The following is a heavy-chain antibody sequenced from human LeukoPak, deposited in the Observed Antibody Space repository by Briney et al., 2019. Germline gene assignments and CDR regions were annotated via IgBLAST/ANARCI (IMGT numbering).Heavy chain of an antibody. CDR2: IYSGGST. J-gene: IGHJ4*02. CDR3: ARSSYAPYGSGDY. V-gene: IGHV3-66*01. D-gene: IGHD3-10*01. Sequence: GGSLRLSCAASGFTVSSNYMSWVRQAPGKGLEWVSVIYSGGSTYYADSVKGRFTISRDNSKNTLYLQMNSLRAEDTAVYYCARSSYAPYGSGDYWGQGTLVTVSS. CDR1: GFTVSSNY.